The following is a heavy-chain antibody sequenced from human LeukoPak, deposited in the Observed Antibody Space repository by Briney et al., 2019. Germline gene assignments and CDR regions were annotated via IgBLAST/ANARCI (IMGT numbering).Heavy chain of an antibody. D-gene: IGHD2-21*02. J-gene: IGHJ5*02. CDR1: GYTFTSYY. CDR2: INPSGGST. Sequence: ASVKVSCKASGYTFTSYYMHWVRQAPGQGLEWMGIINPSGGSTSYAQKFQGRATMTRDMSTSTDYMELSSLRSEDTAVYYCARDTAWWFDPWGQGTLVTVSS. CDR3: ARDTAWWFDP. V-gene: IGHV1-46*01.